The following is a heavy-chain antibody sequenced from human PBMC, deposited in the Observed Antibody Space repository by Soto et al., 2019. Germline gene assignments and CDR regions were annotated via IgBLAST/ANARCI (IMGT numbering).Heavy chain of an antibody. V-gene: IGHV5-51*01. CDR3: ARNGGRIAAAGPHYYYYGMDV. CDR2: IYPGDSDT. J-gene: IGHJ6*02. Sequence: GESLKISCKGSGYSFTSYWIGWVRQMPGKGLEWMGIIYPGDSDTRYSPSFQGQVTISADKSISTAYLQWSSLKASDTAMYYCARNGGRIAAAGPHYYYYGMDVWGQGNTVTVSS. D-gene: IGHD6-13*01. CDR1: GYSFTSYW.